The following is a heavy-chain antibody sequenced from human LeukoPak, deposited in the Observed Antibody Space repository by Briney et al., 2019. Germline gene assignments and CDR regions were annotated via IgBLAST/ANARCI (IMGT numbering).Heavy chain of an antibody. J-gene: IGHJ4*02. CDR1: GGSISSGDYY. CDR2: IYYRGST. D-gene: IGHD6-13*01. CDR3: ARASSSWYGGEFDY. Sequence: SETLSLTCTVSGGSISSGDYYWSWIRQPPGKGLEWIGYIYYRGSTYYNPSLKSRVTISVDTSKNQFSLKLSSVTAADTAVYYCARASSSWYGGEFDYWGQGTLVTVSS. V-gene: IGHV4-30-4*01.